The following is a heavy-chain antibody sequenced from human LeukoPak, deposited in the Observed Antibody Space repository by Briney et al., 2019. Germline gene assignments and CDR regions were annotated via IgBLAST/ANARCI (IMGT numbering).Heavy chain of an antibody. Sequence: GGSLRLSCAAYGFTFSSYTMSWVRQAPGKGLEWVSTISGSGGSTYYADSVKGRFTVSRDNSKNTLYLQMSSLRAEDTSVYYCAKGRCSSTSCFVDYWGQGTLVTVSS. CDR1: GFTFSSYT. D-gene: IGHD2-2*01. CDR3: AKGRCSSTSCFVDY. V-gene: IGHV3-23*01. J-gene: IGHJ4*02. CDR2: ISGSGGST.